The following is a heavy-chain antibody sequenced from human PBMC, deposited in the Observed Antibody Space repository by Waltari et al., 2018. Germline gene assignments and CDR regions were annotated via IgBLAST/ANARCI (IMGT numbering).Heavy chain of an antibody. CDR1: GFTVSSNY. D-gene: IGHD4-17*01. CDR2: IYSGGST. J-gene: IGHJ6*02. CDR3: AGPTTVTLGIGYGMDV. Sequence: EVQLVESGGGLIQPGGSMRLSCAASGFTVSSNYMRWVRQAPGKWLEWVSVIYSGGSTYYADSVKGRFTISRDNSKNTLYLQMNSLRAEDTAVYYCAGPTTVTLGIGYGMDVWGQGTTVTVSS. V-gene: IGHV3-53*01.